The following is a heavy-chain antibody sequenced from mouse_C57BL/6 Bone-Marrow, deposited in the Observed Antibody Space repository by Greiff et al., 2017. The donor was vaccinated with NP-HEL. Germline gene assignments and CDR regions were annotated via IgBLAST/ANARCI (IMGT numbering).Heavy chain of an antibody. D-gene: IGHD2-4*01. J-gene: IGHJ3*01. CDR2: IDPENGDT. Sequence: EVQLQQSGAELVRPGASVKLSCTASGFNIKDDYMHWVKQRPEQGLEWIGWIDPENGDTVYASKFQGKATITAETSSNTAYLQLSSLTSEDTAVYDGTTEEDDYDAFFAYWGQGTLVTVSA. CDR1: GFNIKDDY. CDR3: TTEEDDYDAFFAY. V-gene: IGHV14-4*01.